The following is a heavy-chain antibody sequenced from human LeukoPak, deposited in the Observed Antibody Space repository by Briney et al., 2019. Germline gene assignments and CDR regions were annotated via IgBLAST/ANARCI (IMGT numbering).Heavy chain of an antibody. CDR2: INPNSGGT. D-gene: IGHD5-12*01. J-gene: IGHJ4*02. V-gene: IGHV1-2*02. Sequence: ASVKVSCKASGYTFTGYYMHWVRQAPGQGLEWMGWINPNSGGTNYAQRLQGRVTMTRDTSISTAYMELSRLRSDDTAVYYCARDVAGYSGYEYYFDYWSQGTLVTVSS. CDR3: ARDVAGYSGYEYYFDY. CDR1: GYTFTGYY.